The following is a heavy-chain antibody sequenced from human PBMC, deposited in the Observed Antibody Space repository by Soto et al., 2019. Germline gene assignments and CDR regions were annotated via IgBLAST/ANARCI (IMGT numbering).Heavy chain of an antibody. CDR2: ISAYNGNT. V-gene: IGHV1-18*01. J-gene: IGHJ6*02. D-gene: IGHD2-21*02. Sequence: RASVKVSCKASGYTFTSYGISWVRQAPGQGLEWMGWISAYNGNTNYAQKLQGRVTMTTDTSTSTAYMELRSLRSDDTAVYYCARDPGVVTAIYYYYGMDVWGQGTTVTVSS. CDR1: GYTFTSYG. CDR3: ARDPGVVTAIYYYYGMDV.